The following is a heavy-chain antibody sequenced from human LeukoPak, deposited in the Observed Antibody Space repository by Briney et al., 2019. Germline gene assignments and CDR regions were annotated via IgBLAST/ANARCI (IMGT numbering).Heavy chain of an antibody. V-gene: IGHV4-59*01. CDR2: IYYSGRA. CDR1: GGSISSDH. CDR3: ARGDGHNLGYYGMDV. J-gene: IGHJ6*02. D-gene: IGHD5-24*01. Sequence: SETLSLTCSVSGGSISSDHWSWIRQTPGKGLEWIGCIYYSGRAYYNPSLKSRVTISVDMSKSQFSLRLTSVTAADTAVYYCARGDGHNLGYYGMDVWGQGTTVTVSS.